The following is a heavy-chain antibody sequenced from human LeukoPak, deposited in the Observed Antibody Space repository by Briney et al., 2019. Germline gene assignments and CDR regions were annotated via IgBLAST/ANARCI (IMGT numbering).Heavy chain of an antibody. CDR1: GYHFPIFW. J-gene: IGHJ3*01. V-gene: IGHV5-51*01. CDR3: VRGPTSDAFDV. Sequence: GESLQISSKGSGYHFPIFWIGWVRQLPGKGLEWMGIIYSGDADTRYSPSFQGQVTISADKSISTAYLHWSSLRASDTAMYYCVRGPTSDAFDVWGQGTRVTISS. CDR2: IYSGDADT.